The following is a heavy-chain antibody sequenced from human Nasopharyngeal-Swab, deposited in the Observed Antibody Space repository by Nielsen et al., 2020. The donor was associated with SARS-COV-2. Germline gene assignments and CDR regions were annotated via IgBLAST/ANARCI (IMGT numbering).Heavy chain of an antibody. CDR3: SSAAGTFDY. CDR1: GFTFSSYW. J-gene: IGHJ4*02. V-gene: IGHV3-7*01. CDR2: IKQDGSEK. D-gene: IGHD6-13*01. Sequence: GESLKISCAASGFTFSSYWMSWVRQAPGKGPEWVANIKQDGSEKYYVDSVKGRFTISRDNAKNSLYLQMNSLRAEDTAVYYCSSAAGTFDYWGQGTLVTVSS.